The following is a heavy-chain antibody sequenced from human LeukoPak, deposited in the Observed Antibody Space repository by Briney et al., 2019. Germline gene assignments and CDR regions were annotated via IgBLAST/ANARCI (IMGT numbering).Heavy chain of an antibody. CDR3: ARDLSVRPDYYDSSGYDY. CDR1: GGSISSYY. CDR2: IYYSGST. Sequence: PSETPSLTCTVSGGSISSYYWSWIRQPPGKGLEWIGYIYYSGSTNYNPSLKSRVTISVDTSKNQFSLKLSSVTAADTAVYYCARDLSVRPDYYDSSGYDYWGQGTLVTVSS. J-gene: IGHJ4*02. V-gene: IGHV4-59*01. D-gene: IGHD3-22*01.